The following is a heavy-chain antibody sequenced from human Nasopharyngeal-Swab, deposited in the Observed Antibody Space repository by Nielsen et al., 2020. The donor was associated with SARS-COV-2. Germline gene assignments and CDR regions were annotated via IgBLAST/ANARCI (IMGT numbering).Heavy chain of an antibody. V-gene: IGHV4-38-2*02. CDR3: ARAAWPRGEFDI. D-gene: IGHD2-21*01. Sequence: GSLRLSCTVRGYSISSGYYWAWIRQPPGKVLEWIGSIYNTGSTYYNPSLKSRVTISVDTPKNQFSLKLNSVTAADTAVFYCARAAWPRGEFDIWGQGAMVTVSS. CDR1: GYSISSGYY. CDR2: IYNTGST. J-gene: IGHJ3*02.